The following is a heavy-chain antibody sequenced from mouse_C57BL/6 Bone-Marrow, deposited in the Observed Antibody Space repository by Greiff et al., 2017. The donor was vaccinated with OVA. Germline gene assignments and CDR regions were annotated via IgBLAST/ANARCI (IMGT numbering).Heavy chain of an antibody. CDR2: INPSSGYN. CDR1: GYTFTSYT. V-gene: IGHV1-4*01. CDR3: ARSNYYFDY. Sequence: VQLQQSGAELARPGASVKMSCKASGYTFTSYTMHWVKQRPGQGLEWIGYINPSSGYNKYNQKFKDKATLTADKSSSTAYMQLSSLTSEDSAVYYGARSNYYFDYWGKGTTLTVSS. J-gene: IGHJ2*01.